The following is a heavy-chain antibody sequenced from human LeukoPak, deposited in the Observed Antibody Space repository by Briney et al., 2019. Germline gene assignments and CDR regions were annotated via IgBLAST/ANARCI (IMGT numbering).Heavy chain of an antibody. J-gene: IGHJ4*02. CDR2: INSDGSST. V-gene: IGHV3-74*01. CDR1: GFTFSSYW. CDR3: AKGRYHLATVTLLDY. Sequence: GSLRLSCTASGFTFSSYWMHWVRQAPGKGLVWVSRINSDGSSTSYADSVKGRFTISRDNAKNTLYLQMNSLRAEDTAVYYCAKGRYHLATVTLLDYWGQGTLVTVSS. D-gene: IGHD4-17*01.